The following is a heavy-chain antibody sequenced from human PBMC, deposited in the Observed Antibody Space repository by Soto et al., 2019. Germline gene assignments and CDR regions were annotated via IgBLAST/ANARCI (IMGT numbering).Heavy chain of an antibody. Sequence: EVQLVESGGGLVQPGGSLRLSCAGSGFTFSNYAMNWVRQAPGKWLEWVSYISHKSSATYHADSVKGRFTISRDNAQNSLYLQMNSLTDEDTAIYYCARDPYSSTTVTMMYYWGRGTLVTVSS. CDR1: GFTFSNYA. J-gene: IGHJ4*02. V-gene: IGHV3-48*02. D-gene: IGHD4-17*01. CDR2: ISHKSSAT. CDR3: ARDPYSSTTVTMMYY.